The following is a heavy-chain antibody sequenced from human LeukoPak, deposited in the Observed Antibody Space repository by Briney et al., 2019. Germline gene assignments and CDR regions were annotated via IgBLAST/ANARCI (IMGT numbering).Heavy chain of an antibody. D-gene: IGHD5-18*01. Sequence: ASVKVSCKASGYTFTSYDINWARQATGQGLEWMGWMNPNSGNTGYAQKFQGRVTMTRNTSISTAYMELSSLRSEDTAVYYCAMIEGYSYGFYYYYGMDVWGQGTTVTVSS. V-gene: IGHV1-8*01. CDR1: GYTFTSYD. J-gene: IGHJ6*02. CDR3: AMIEGYSYGFYYYYGMDV. CDR2: MNPNSGNT.